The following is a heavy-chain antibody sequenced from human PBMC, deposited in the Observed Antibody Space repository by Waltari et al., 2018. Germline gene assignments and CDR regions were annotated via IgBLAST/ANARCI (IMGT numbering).Heavy chain of an antibody. J-gene: IGHJ6*02. Sequence: QVQLQQWGAGLLQSSETLSLTCAVSGGSFSGYYWGWVRQPPGKGLEWIGEVNHAGYNTHNLSLRGRVTRSADTSKSQFSLKLNSVTAADTAVYYCVRLEDCTGPGGHCYSGDPFALDVWGQGTTVTVSS. CDR1: GGSFSGYY. D-gene: IGHD2-15*01. CDR3: VRLEDCTGPGGHCYSGDPFALDV. V-gene: IGHV4-34*02. CDR2: VNHAGYN.